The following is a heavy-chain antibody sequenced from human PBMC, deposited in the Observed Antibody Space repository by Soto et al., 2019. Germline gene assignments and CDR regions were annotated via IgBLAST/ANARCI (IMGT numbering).Heavy chain of an antibody. J-gene: IGHJ3*02. Sequence: ASVKVSCKASGYTFTGYYMHWVRQAPGQGLEWMGWINPNSGGTNYAQKFQGWVTMTRDTSISTAYMELSRLRSDDTAVYYCARGSNDSSGYLDAFDIWGQGTMITVSS. D-gene: IGHD3-22*01. CDR1: GYTFTGYY. V-gene: IGHV1-2*04. CDR3: ARGSNDSSGYLDAFDI. CDR2: INPNSGGT.